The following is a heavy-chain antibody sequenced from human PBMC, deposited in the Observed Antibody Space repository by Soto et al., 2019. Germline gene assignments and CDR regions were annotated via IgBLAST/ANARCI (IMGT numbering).Heavy chain of an antibody. CDR2: MNPNSGDT. D-gene: IGHD2-21*02. CDR3: ARWYGGNSGDY. CDR1: GYTFTSYD. J-gene: IGHJ4*02. Sequence: QVQLVQSGAEVKKPGASVKVSCKASGYTFTSYDINWVRQATGQGPEWMGWMNPNSGDTHYAQTFQGRVTMTSNTSISTYYMELSSLRSEDTAMYYWARWYGGNSGDYWGQGTLVTVSS. V-gene: IGHV1-8*02.